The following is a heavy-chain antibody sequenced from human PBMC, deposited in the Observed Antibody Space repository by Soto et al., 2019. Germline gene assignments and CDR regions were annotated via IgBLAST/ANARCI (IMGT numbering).Heavy chain of an antibody. V-gene: IGHV1-69*13. CDR1: GGTFSSYA. CDR2: IIPIFGTA. D-gene: IGHD3-3*01. Sequence: SVKVSCKASGGTFSSYAISWVRQAPGQGLEWMGGIIPIFGTANYAQKFQGRVTITADESTSTAYMELSSLRSEDTAVYYCAKPLRFLDPYGMDVWGQGTTVTVSS. J-gene: IGHJ6*02. CDR3: AKPLRFLDPYGMDV.